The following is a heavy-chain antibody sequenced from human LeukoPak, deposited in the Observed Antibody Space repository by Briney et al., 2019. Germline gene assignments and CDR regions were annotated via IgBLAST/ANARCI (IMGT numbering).Heavy chain of an antibody. CDR3: ARLGLTRQWLVYRNAFDI. D-gene: IGHD6-19*01. Sequence: ASVKVSCKASGYTFTSYGISWVRQAPGQGLEWMGWISAYNGNTNYAQKLQGRVTMATDTSTSTAYMELRSLRSDDTAVYYCARLGLTRQWLVYRNAFDIWGQGTMVTVSS. J-gene: IGHJ3*02. CDR1: GYTFTSYG. V-gene: IGHV1-18*01. CDR2: ISAYNGNT.